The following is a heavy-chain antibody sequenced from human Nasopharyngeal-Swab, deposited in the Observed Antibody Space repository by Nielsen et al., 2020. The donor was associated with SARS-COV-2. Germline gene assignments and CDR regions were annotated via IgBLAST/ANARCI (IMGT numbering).Heavy chain of an antibody. D-gene: IGHD2-2*01. Sequence: ASVKVSCKASGYTFTGYYMHWVRQAPGQGLEWMGCINPNSGGTNYAQKFQGRVTMTRDTSISTAYMELSRLRSDDTAVYYCARDQTISSNAFDIWGQGTMVTVSS. CDR2: INPNSGGT. V-gene: IGHV1-2*02. CDR3: ARDQTISSNAFDI. J-gene: IGHJ3*02. CDR1: GYTFTGYY.